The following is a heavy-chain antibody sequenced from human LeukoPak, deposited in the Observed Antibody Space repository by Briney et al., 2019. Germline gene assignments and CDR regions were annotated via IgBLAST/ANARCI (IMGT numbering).Heavy chain of an antibody. Sequence: PSETLSLTCTVSGVSISSGSYFWSWIRQPAGKGLEWIGRIYTSGSTNYNPSLKSRVTISVDTSKNQFSLKLSSVTAADTAVYYCARDGYCSSISCYDAFDIWGQGTMVTVSS. D-gene: IGHD2-2*03. CDR1: GVSISSGSYF. CDR2: IYTSGST. CDR3: ARDGYCSSISCYDAFDI. V-gene: IGHV4-61*02. J-gene: IGHJ3*02.